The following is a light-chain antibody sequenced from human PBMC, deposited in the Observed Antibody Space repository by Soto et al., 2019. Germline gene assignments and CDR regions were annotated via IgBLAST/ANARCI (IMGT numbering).Light chain of an antibody. CDR1: SSNIGAGYD. Sequence: QSVLTQPPSVSGAPGQRVTISCTGSSSNIGAGYDVHWYQQLPGTAPKLLIYGNSNRPSGVPDRFSGSKSGTSASLAITGLQAEDDADYYCQSYDSSLSVVFGGRTQLTVL. CDR2: GNS. J-gene: IGLJ2*01. CDR3: QSYDSSLSVV. V-gene: IGLV1-40*01.